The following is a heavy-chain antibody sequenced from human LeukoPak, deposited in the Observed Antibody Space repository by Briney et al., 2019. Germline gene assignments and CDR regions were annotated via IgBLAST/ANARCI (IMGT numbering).Heavy chain of an antibody. D-gene: IGHD6-13*01. CDR1: GYTFTRYD. V-gene: IGHV1-46*01. CDR3: ARVPFAAAGRSPYDY. Sequence: ASVKVSCKASGYTFTRYDINWVRQATGQGLEWMGIINPSGGSTSYAQKFQGRVTMTRDTSTSTVYMELSSLRSEDTAVYYCARVPFAAAGRSPYDYWGQGTLVTVSS. CDR2: INPSGGST. J-gene: IGHJ4*02.